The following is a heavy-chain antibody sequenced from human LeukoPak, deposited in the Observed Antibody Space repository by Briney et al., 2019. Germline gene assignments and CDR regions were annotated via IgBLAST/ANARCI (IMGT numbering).Heavy chain of an antibody. CDR1: GFTFSSYA. Sequence: GGSLRLSCAASGFTFSSYAMSWVRQAPGKGLGWVAVISYDGSNKYYADSVKGRFTISRDNSKNTLYLQMNSLRAEDTAVYYCARDRIGSSGLDYWGQGTLVTVSS. D-gene: IGHD6-19*01. CDR2: ISYDGSNK. V-gene: IGHV3-30-3*01. CDR3: ARDRIGSSGLDY. J-gene: IGHJ4*02.